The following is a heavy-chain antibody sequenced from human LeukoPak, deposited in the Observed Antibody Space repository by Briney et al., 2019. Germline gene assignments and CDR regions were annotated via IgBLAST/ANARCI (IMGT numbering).Heavy chain of an antibody. CDR1: GFTFSTYS. Sequence: GGSLRLSCAASGFTFSTYSMNWLRLAPGKGLEWVSSISPDSNYKYYVDSVKGRFTISRDNAKSSLYLQMNSLRAEDTAVYYCARDLHPVRYYFDYWGQGTLVTVSS. D-gene: IGHD3-16*01. CDR3: ARDLHPVRYYFDY. V-gene: IGHV3-21*01. CDR2: ISPDSNYK. J-gene: IGHJ4*02.